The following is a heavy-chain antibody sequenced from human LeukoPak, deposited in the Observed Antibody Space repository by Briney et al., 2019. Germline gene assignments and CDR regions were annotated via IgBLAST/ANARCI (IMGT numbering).Heavy chain of an antibody. CDR2: INPSGGST. V-gene: IGHV1-46*01. J-gene: IGHJ4*02. Sequence: ASVKVSCKASGYTFTSYYMHWVRQAPGQGLEWMGIINPSGGSTSYAQKFQGRVTMTRDTSTSTVYMELSSLRSEDTAVYYCARVGWFYGSGSEYFDYWGQGTLVTVSS. CDR1: GYTFTSYY. D-gene: IGHD3-10*01. CDR3: ARVGWFYGSGSEYFDY.